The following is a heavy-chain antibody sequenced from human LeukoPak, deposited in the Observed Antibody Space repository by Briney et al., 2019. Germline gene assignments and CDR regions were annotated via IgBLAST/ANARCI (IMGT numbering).Heavy chain of an antibody. CDR3: ARGRYVTTRGGAAAGFLDY. CDR2: INHGGST. V-gene: IGHV4-39*07. CDR1: GVSISSSNSY. D-gene: IGHD6-13*01. J-gene: IGHJ4*02. Sequence: SETLSLTCTVSGVSISSSNSYWNWIRQPPGKGREWIAEINHGGSTNYNPSLKSRVTISVDTSQNQFSLRLSSVTAADTAVYYCARGRYVTTRGGAAAGFLDYWGQGTLVTVST.